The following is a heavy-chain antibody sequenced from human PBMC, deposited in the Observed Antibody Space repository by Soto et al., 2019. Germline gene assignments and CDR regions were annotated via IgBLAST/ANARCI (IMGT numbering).Heavy chain of an antibody. Sequence: QVQLQESGPGLVKPSETLSLTCTVSGGSISSYYWSWIRQPPGKGLEWIGYIYYSGSTNYNPSLKSRVTISVDTSKNQFSLKLSSATAADTAVYYCARDDYGMDVWGQGTTVTVSS. CDR1: GGSISSYY. CDR3: ARDDYGMDV. V-gene: IGHV4-59*01. CDR2: IYYSGST. J-gene: IGHJ6*02.